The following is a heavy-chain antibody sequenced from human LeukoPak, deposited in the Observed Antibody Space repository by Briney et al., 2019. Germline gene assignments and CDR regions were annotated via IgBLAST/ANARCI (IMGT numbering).Heavy chain of an antibody. J-gene: IGHJ4*02. D-gene: IGHD4-17*01. Sequence: GGSLRLSCAASGFNFRDAAMTWVRQAPGKGLEWVSLIASNGANSYYAESVKGRFSISRDNSKNTLYLQMNSLRAEDTAVYYCAKVTPMTTVTTTPFFDYWGQGTLVTVSS. CDR3: AKVTPMTTVTTTPFFDY. CDR2: IASNGANS. V-gene: IGHV3-23*01. CDR1: GFNFRDAA.